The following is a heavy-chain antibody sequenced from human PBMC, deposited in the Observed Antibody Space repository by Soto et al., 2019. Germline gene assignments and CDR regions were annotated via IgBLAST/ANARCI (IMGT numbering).Heavy chain of an antibody. CDR2: IYYSGST. Sequence: QVQLQESGPGLVKPSETLSLTCTVSGGSISSYYWSWIRQPPGKGLEWIGYIYYSGSTNYNPSLKRRVTISVDTSKNQFSLKLSSVTAADTAVYYCARERVGSTPYNWFDPWGQGTLVTVSS. CDR1: GGSISSYY. D-gene: IGHD2-15*01. V-gene: IGHV4-59*01. CDR3: ARERVGSTPYNWFDP. J-gene: IGHJ5*02.